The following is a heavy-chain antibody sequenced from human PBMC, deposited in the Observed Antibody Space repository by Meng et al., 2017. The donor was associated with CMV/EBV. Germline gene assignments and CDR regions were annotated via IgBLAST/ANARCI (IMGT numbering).Heavy chain of an antibody. V-gene: IGHV4-39*02. Sequence: GSGDSITRGTNCWSEIRQAPGKGLVWIGSIYSGEHTFYNPSLMSRVILSVDTSKNHFSLKVTSVTAADTGVYFCAKLPNRRDTGFWGRGALVTVSS. CDR1: GDSITRGTNC. CDR2: IYSGEHT. D-gene: IGHD3-10*01. J-gene: IGHJ4*02. CDR3: AKLPNRRDTGF.